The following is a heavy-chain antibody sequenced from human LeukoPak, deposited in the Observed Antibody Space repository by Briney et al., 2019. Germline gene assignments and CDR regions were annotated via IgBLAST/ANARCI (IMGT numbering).Heavy chain of an antibody. CDR3: AELGITIIGGV. CDR2: IQYDGSKT. V-gene: IGHV3-30*02. CDR1: GFTFSSYG. Sequence: GGSLRLSCAASGFTFSSYGVHWVHQTPGKGLERVAFIQYDGSKTYYTDSVKGRFTISRDNAKNSLYLQMNSLRAEDTAAYYCAELGITIIGGVWGKGTTVTISS. D-gene: IGHD3-10*02. J-gene: IGHJ6*04.